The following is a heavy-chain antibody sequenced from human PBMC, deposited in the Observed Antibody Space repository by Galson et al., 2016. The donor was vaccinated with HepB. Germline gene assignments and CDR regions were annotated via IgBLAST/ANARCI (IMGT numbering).Heavy chain of an antibody. V-gene: IGHV3-23*01. CDR3: AKEEVTMVRGADY. D-gene: IGHD3-10*01. CDR1: GFTFSSYA. J-gene: IGHJ4*02. Sequence: SLRLSCAASGFTFSSYAMSWVRQAPGKGLEWVSAITGTGGNTYYADSVKGRFTISRDNSKNTLYLQMNSLRAEDTAVYYCAKEEVTMVRGADYWGQGTLVTVSS. CDR2: ITGTGGNT.